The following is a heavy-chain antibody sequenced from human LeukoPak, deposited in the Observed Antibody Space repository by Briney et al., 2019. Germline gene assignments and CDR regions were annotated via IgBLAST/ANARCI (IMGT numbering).Heavy chain of an antibody. V-gene: IGHV3-43D*03. Sequence: PGGSLRLSCAASGFTFDDYAMHWVRQAPGKGLEWVSLISWDGGSAYYADSVKGRFTISRDNSKNSLYLQMNSLRAEDTALYYCAKDSAGIAAAGKEGVFDYWGQGTLVTVSS. D-gene: IGHD6-13*01. J-gene: IGHJ4*02. CDR1: GFTFDDYA. CDR3: AKDSAGIAAAGKEGVFDY. CDR2: ISWDGGSA.